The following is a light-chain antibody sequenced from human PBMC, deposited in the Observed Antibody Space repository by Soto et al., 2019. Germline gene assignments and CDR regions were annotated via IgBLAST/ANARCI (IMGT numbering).Light chain of an antibody. CDR3: QDRGNWPLSIT. J-gene: IGKJ5*01. Sequence: EIVLTQSPATLSLSLGERATLSCRASQSLSGYLAWYQQKPGQAPRLLIYDASHRATGIPARFTGSGSGTDFTLTISRLEPEDFAVCYCQDRGNWPLSITFGQGTRLEIK. CDR1: QSLSGY. V-gene: IGKV3-11*01. CDR2: DAS.